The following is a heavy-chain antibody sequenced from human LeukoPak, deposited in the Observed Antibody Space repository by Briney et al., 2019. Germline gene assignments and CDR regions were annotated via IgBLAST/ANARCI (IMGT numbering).Heavy chain of an antibody. J-gene: IGHJ5*02. V-gene: IGHV4-34*01. Sequence: SETLSLTCAVYGGSFSGYYWSWIRQPPGKGLEWIGEINHSGSTNYNPSLKSRVTISVDTSKNQFSLKLSSVTAADTAVYYCARVLKGGYCSSTSCYSRLGWFDPWGQGTLVTVSS. CDR1: GGSFSGYY. CDR3: ARVLKGGYCSSTSCYSRLGWFDP. D-gene: IGHD2-2*02. CDR2: INHSGST.